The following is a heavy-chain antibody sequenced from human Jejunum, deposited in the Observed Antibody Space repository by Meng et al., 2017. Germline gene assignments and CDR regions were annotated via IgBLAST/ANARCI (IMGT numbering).Heavy chain of an antibody. CDR3: AKDGDPSGYFDH. CDR1: GFTFRNYA. D-gene: IGHD4-17*01. J-gene: IGHJ4*02. Sequence: GGSLRLSCVASGFTFRNYAMNWVRQAPGKGLEWVSSISGSSGDTYYPESMKGRFPISRDNSKNTLYLQLNSLTGDDTAVYYCAKDGDPSGYFDHWGQGTLVTVSS. CDR2: ISGSSGDT. V-gene: IGHV3-23*01.